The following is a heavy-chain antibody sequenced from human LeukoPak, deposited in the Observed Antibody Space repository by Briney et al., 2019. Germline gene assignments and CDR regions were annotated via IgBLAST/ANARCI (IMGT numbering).Heavy chain of an antibody. CDR2: INPNSGGT. J-gene: IGHJ4*02. Sequence: ASVKVSCKASGYTFTGYYMHWVRQAPGQGLEWMGWINPNSGGTNYAQKFQGRVTMTRDTSISTAYMELSRLRSDDTAVYYCARESLGNGTYVTDFAYWGQGTLVTVSS. CDR3: ARESLGNGTYVTDFAY. V-gene: IGHV1-2*02. CDR1: GYTFTGYY. D-gene: IGHD3-16*01.